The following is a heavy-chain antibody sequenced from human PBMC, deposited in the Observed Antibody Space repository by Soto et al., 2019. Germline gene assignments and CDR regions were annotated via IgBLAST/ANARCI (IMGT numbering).Heavy chain of an antibody. Sequence: SETLSLTCTVSGGSISSYYWSWIRQPPGKGLEWIGYIYYSGSTNYNPSLKSRVTISVDTSKNQFSLKLSSVTAADTAVYYCARSPSYGGNNYFDYWGQGTLVTVSS. CDR2: IYYSGST. J-gene: IGHJ4*02. V-gene: IGHV4-59*01. CDR3: ARSPSYGGNNYFDY. D-gene: IGHD4-17*01. CDR1: GGSISSYY.